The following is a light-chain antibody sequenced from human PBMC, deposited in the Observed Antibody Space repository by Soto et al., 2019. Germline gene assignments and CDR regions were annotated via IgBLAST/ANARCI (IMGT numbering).Light chain of an antibody. CDR3: QQRTDCPLT. J-gene: IGKJ4*01. V-gene: IGKV3-11*01. CDR2: DTS. Sequence: EIVLTQSPATLSLSPGERATLSCRASQSVSNYLIWYQQKPGLAPRLLIYDTSTRATGIPPRFSGSGSGTDFTLTISSLEPEDVAVYYYQQRTDCPLTFGGGTKVEIK. CDR1: QSVSNY.